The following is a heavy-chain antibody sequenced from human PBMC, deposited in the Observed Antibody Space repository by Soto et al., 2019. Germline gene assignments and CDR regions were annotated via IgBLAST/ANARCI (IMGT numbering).Heavy chain of an antibody. CDR3: AREDILVYRISSYGIDL. CDR1: GGSFSNYV. Sequence: QVHLVQSGTEVKKPGSSVKVSCKASGGSFSNYVVTWVRQAPGQGLEWVGAITPIFGTAKYAQKFYDRVTITADEAATTAYMELSSLRSEDTAVYFCAREDILVYRISSYGIDLWGQGTTVIVSS. D-gene: IGHD3-22*01. CDR2: ITPIFGTA. J-gene: IGHJ6*02. V-gene: IGHV1-69*01.